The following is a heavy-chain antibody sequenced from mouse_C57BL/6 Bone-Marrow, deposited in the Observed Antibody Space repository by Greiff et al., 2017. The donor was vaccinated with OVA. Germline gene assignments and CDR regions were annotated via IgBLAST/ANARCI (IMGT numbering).Heavy chain of an antibody. D-gene: IGHD2-3*01. Sequence: VQLMESGAELARPGASVKLSCTASGYTFTSYGISWVKQRPGQGLEWIGEIYPRSGNTYYNEKFKGKATLTADKSSSTPYMELRSLTSEYSAVSFCARRWLLFYAMDYWGQGTSVTVSA. CDR1: GYTFTSYG. V-gene: IGHV1-81*01. CDR3: ARRWLLFYAMDY. J-gene: IGHJ4*01. CDR2: IYPRSGNT.